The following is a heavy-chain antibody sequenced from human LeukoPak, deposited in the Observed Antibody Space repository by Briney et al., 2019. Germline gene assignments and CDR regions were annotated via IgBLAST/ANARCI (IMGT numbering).Heavy chain of an antibody. CDR1: GYTFTGYY. D-gene: IGHD3-22*01. CDR3: ARDLWARQDSSGYYDY. V-gene: IGHV1-2*02. J-gene: IGHJ4*02. Sequence: ASVKVSCKASGYTFTGYYMHWVRQAPGQGLEWMGWINPNSGGTNYAQKLQGRVTMTTDTSTSTAYMELRSLRSDDTAVYYCARDLWARQDSSGYYDYWGQGTLVAVSS. CDR2: INPNSGGT.